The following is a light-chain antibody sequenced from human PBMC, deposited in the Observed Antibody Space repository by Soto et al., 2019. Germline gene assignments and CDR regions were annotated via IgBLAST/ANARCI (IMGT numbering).Light chain of an antibody. V-gene: IGLV1-40*01. J-gene: IGLJ3*02. Sequence: QLVLTQPPSVSGAPGQRVTISCTGNFANVGARYGVHWYQQLPGTAPKVLIYGNNNRPSGVPDRFSGSQSGTSASLDITGLQGEDEADYYCQSYDNSLSGWVFGGGTKLTVL. CDR3: QSYDNSLSGWV. CDR2: GNN. CDR1: FANVGARYG.